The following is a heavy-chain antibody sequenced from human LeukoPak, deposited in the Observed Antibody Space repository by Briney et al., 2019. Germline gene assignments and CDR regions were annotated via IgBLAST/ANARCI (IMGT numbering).Heavy chain of an antibody. Sequence: GGSLRLSCAASGFTFSSYGMHWVRQAPGKGLEWVAVIWYDGSNKYYADSVKGRFTISRDNSKNTLYLQMNSLRAEDTAVYYCARERPTQSYDILTGYYSPPNGMDVWGKGTTVTVSS. D-gene: IGHD3-9*01. CDR3: ARERPTQSYDILTGYYSPPNGMDV. V-gene: IGHV3-33*01. CDR1: GFTFSSYG. CDR2: IWYDGSNK. J-gene: IGHJ6*04.